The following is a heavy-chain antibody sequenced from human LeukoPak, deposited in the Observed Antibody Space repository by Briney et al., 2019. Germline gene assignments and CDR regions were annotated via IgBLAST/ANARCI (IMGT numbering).Heavy chain of an antibody. CDR1: GGSISSGSYY. D-gene: IGHD1-26*01. CDR3: ARDMWELVGRSHWFDP. V-gene: IGHV4-61*02. CDR2: IYTSGST. Sequence: PSQTLSLTCTVSGGSISSGSYYWSWIRQPAGKGLEWIGRIYTSGSTNYNPSLKSRVTISVDTSKNQFSLKLSSVTAADTAVYYCARDMWELVGRSHWFDPWGQGTLVTVSS. J-gene: IGHJ5*02.